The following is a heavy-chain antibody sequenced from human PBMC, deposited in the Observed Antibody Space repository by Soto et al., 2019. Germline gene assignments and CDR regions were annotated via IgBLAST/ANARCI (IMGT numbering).Heavy chain of an antibody. CDR1: GDSVSSNSAA. CDR3: ATGVFPAAITDACDI. D-gene: IGHD2-2*02. CDR2: TYYRSKWYN. Sequence: SETLSLTCAISGDSVSSNSAAWNWIRQSPSRGLEWLGRTYYRSKWYNDYAVSVKSRITINPDTSKNQFALQLNSVTPEDTAVYYCATGVFPAAITDACDIWGQGTMVTVSS. J-gene: IGHJ3*02. V-gene: IGHV6-1*01.